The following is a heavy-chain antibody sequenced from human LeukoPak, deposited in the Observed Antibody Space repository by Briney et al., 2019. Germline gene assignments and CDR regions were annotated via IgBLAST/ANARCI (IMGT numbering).Heavy chain of an antibody. J-gene: IGHJ4*02. D-gene: IGHD3-10*01. CDR1: GFTFSSYA. CDR3: ARDRVTMVRGEWTY. Sequence: GGSLRLSCAASGFTFSSYAMHWVRQAPGKGLEWVAVISYDGSNKYYADSVKGRFTISRDNSKNTLYLQMNSLRAEDTAVYYCARDRVTMVRGEWTYWGQGTLVTVSS. CDR2: ISYDGSNK. V-gene: IGHV3-30-3*01.